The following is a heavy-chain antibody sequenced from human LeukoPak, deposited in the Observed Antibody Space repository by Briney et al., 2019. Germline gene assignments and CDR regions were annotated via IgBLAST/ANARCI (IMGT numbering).Heavy chain of an antibody. J-gene: IGHJ4*02. CDR1: GFTFSSYE. CDR2: ISSSGSTI. CDR3: ASSHSYSGYEWGMVDY. Sequence: PGGSLRLSCAASGFTFSSYEMNWVRQAPGKGLEWVSYISSSGSTIYYADSVKGRFIISRDNAKNSLYLQMNSLRAEDTAVYYCASSHSYSGYEWGMVDYWGQGTLVTVSS. V-gene: IGHV3-48*03. D-gene: IGHD5-12*01.